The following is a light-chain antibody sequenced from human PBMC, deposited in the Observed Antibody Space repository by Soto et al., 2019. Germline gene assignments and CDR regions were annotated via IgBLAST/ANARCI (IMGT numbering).Light chain of an antibody. J-gene: IGKJ2*01. Sequence: DIVLTQFPGTLSLSPGERATLSCRPSQSLSSSYLVWYQQKPGQAPRLLIYAASRRATGIPDRFSGSGSATEYTLIISRLEPEDSAVYYCQQQGTFGQGTKLEIK. CDR2: AAS. V-gene: IGKV3-20*01. CDR1: QSLSSSY. CDR3: QQQGT.